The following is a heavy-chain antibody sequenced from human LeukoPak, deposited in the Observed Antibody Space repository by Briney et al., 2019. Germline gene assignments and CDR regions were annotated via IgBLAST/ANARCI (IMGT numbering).Heavy chain of an antibody. CDR1: GFTFSSYA. CDR3: AKDGGLWVSAHWGDS. Sequence: GSLRLSCAASGFTFSSYAMSRVRQAPGKGLKWVSTITTGDGNTYYADPVKGRFTVSRDDSKNTLYLQMNSLRAEDTAVYYCAKDGGLWVSAHWGDSWGRGTLVTVSS. J-gene: IGHJ4*02. CDR2: ITTGDGNT. D-gene: IGHD7-27*01. V-gene: IGHV3-23*01.